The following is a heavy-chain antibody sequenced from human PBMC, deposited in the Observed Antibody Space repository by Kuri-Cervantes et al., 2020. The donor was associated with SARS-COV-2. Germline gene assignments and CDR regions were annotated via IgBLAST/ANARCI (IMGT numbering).Heavy chain of an antibody. CDR2: INPSGGST. D-gene: IGHD4-23*01. CDR1: GYTFTGYY. V-gene: IGHV1-46*01. Sequence: ASVKVSCKASGYTFTGYYMHWVRQAPGQGLEWMGIINPSGGSTSYAQKFQGRVTMTEDTSTDTAYMELSSLRSEDTAVYYCATERGRGNSPRIFDYWGQGTLVTVSS. CDR3: ATERGRGNSPRIFDY. J-gene: IGHJ4*02.